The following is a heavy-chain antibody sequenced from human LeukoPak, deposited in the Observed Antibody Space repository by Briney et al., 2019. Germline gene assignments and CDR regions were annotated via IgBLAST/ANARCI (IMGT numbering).Heavy chain of an antibody. Sequence: SETLSLTCTVSGGSISGYYWGWIRQPPGKGLEWMGYFYNRGTTNYNPSLKSRITMSVDTSKNQFSLKLTSVTAADTAVYYCARDFKYYGSSGYYAFDIWGQGTMVTVSS. J-gene: IGHJ3*02. CDR2: FYNRGTT. V-gene: IGHV4-59*01. CDR1: GGSISGYY. D-gene: IGHD3-22*01. CDR3: ARDFKYYGSSGYYAFDI.